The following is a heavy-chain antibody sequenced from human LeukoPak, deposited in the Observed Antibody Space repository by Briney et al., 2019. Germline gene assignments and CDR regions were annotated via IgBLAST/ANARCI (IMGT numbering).Heavy chain of an antibody. CDR2: ISYDGSNK. V-gene: IGHV3-30-3*01. J-gene: IGHJ4*02. CDR3: ARGDTAMVTRPRGIDY. Sequence: GRSLRLSCAASGFTFSSYAMHWVRQAPGKGLEWVAVISYDGSNKYYADSVKGRFTISRDNSKNKLYLQMNSLRAEDTAVYYCARGDTAMVTRPRGIDYWGQGTLVTVSS. D-gene: IGHD5-18*01. CDR1: GFTFSSYA.